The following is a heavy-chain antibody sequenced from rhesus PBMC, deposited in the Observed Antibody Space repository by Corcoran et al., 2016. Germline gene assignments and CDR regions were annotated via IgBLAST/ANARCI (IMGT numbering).Heavy chain of an antibody. J-gene: IGHJ4*01. CDR2: ISGSRGTT. V-gene: IGHV4-99*01. CDR1: GYSISSGYY. Sequence: QVQLQESGPGLVKPSETLSLTCAVSGYSISSGYYWGWIRQPPGKGLEYIGYISGSRGTTSYNPSLKSRVTISKDTSKNQFSLKLSSVTAADTAVYYCARSSAGTDYWGRGVLVTVSS. CDR3: ARSSAGTDY. D-gene: IGHD6-31*01.